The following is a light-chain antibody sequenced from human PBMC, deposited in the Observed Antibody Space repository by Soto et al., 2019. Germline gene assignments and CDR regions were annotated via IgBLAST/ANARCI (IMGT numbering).Light chain of an antibody. CDR1: SSDVGAYNY. V-gene: IGLV2-14*03. CDR2: HVS. J-gene: IGLJ1*01. CDR3: GSFTSSSSHV. Sequence: QSALTQPASVSGSPGQSITISCTGTSSDVGAYNYVSWYQQHPGRAPQLIIYHVSNRPSGVSNRFSGSKSDNTASLTISGLQAEYEADYYCGSFTSSSSHVFGPGTKVTVL.